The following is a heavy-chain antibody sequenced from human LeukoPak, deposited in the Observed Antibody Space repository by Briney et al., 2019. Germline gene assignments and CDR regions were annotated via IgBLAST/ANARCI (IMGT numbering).Heavy chain of an antibody. CDR3: AKLYYYGSGSYYNGGYYYYMDV. Sequence: GGSLRLSCAASGFTFSSYGMHWVRQAPGKGLEWVAVISYDGSNKYYADSVKGRFTISRDNSKNTLYLQMNSLGAEDTAVYYCAKLYYYGSGSYYNGGYYYYMDVWGKETTVTVSS. CDR1: GFTFSSYG. D-gene: IGHD3-10*01. CDR2: ISYDGSNK. J-gene: IGHJ6*03. V-gene: IGHV3-30*18.